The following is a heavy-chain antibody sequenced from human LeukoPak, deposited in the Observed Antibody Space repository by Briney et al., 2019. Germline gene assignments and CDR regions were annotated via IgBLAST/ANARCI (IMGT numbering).Heavy chain of an antibody. J-gene: IGHJ4*02. Sequence: GGSLRLSCAASGFTFSSYSMNWVRQAPGKGLEWVSSISSSGTYIYYRDSVKGRFTISRDNAENSVYLQMNSLRVEDTAIYYCARDRGSYRPIDYWGQGTLVTVSS. D-gene: IGHD1-26*01. CDR1: GFTFSSYS. V-gene: IGHV3-21*01. CDR2: ISSSGTYI. CDR3: ARDRGSYRPIDY.